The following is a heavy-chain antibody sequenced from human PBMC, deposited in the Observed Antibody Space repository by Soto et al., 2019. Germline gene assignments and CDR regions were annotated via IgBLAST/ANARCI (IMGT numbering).Heavy chain of an antibody. CDR1: GGSFSGYY. CDR3: ARTVTMVRGVIISFDY. CDR2: INHSGST. D-gene: IGHD3-10*01. J-gene: IGHJ4*02. Sequence: PSETLSLTYAVYGGSFSGYYWSWIRQPPGKGLEWIGEINHSGSTNYNPSLKSRVTISVDTSKNQFSLKLSSVTAADTAVYYCARTVTMVRGVIISFDYWGQGTLVTVSS. V-gene: IGHV4-34*01.